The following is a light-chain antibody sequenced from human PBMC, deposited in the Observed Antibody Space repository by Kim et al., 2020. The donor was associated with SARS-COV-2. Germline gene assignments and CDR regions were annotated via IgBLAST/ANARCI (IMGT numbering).Light chain of an antibody. Sequence: DIVLTQFPLSLPVTPGEPASISCRSSQSLLHSAGHTYLDWYLQKPGQSPQLLIYLGSTRASGVPDRFSGSGSGTDFTLKISRVEADDFGVYYCLQAIETPFTFGQGTKLEI. CDR2: LGS. J-gene: IGKJ2*01. CDR1: QSLLHSAGHTY. CDR3: LQAIETPFT. V-gene: IGKV2-28*01.